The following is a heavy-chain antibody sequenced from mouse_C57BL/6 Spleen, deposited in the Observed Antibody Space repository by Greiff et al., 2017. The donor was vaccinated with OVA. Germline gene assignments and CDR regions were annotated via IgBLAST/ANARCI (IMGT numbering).Heavy chain of an antibody. J-gene: IGHJ1*03. V-gene: IGHV2-5*01. CDR1: GFSLTSYG. D-gene: IGHD1-1*01. Sequence: VHLVESGPGLVQPSQSLSITCTVSGFSLTSYGVHWVRQSPGKGLEWLGVIWRGGSTDYNAAFMSRLSITKDNSKSQVFFKMNSLQADDTAIYYCAKNPHYYGSSYGDFDVWGTGTTVTVSS. CDR2: IWRGGST. CDR3: AKNPHYYGSSYGDFDV.